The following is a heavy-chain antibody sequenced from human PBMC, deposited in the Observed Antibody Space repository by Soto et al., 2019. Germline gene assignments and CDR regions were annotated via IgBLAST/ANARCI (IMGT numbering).Heavy chain of an antibody. Sequence: QVQLVQSGAAVKRPGCSVKVSCKASGGTFSSYAISGVRQAPGQGLEGLGGFIAIFGTANYAQTFQGRVTITADESTSTAYMELSSLRSEDTAVYYCARGHRGGPDNYEAFDIWGQGTMVTVSS. CDR3: ARGHRGGPDNYEAFDI. CDR2: FIAIFGTA. J-gene: IGHJ3*02. D-gene: IGHD1-1*01. CDR1: GGTFSSYA. V-gene: IGHV1-69*01.